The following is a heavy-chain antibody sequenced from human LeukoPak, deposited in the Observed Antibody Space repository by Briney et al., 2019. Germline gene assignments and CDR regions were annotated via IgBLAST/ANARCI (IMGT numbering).Heavy chain of an antibody. V-gene: IGHV3-48*01. J-gene: IGHJ4*02. CDR1: GFTFSSYS. CDR2: ISSSSSTI. Sequence: GGSLRLSCAASGFTFSSYSMNWVRQAPGKGLEWVSYISSSSSTIYYADSVKGRFTISRDNAKNSLYLQMNSLRAEDTAVYYCARDSRVPDGYNHYFDYWGQGTLVTVSS. CDR3: ARDSRVPDGYNHYFDY. D-gene: IGHD5-24*01.